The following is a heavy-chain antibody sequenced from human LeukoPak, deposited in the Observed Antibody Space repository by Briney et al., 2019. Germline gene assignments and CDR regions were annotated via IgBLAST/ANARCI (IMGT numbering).Heavy chain of an antibody. CDR3: ARGSGDILTGYSGMDV. CDR1: GFPFSSYY. D-gene: IGHD3-9*01. V-gene: IGHV3-53*01. CDR2: IYKGGTT. Sequence: GGSLRLSCEASGFPFSSYYLTWVRQAPGKGLEWVSAIYKGGTTYYADSVKGRFTVSRDNSKNSFSLQMNSLSADDTAVYYCARGSGDILTGYSGMDVWGQGTTVTVSS. J-gene: IGHJ6*02.